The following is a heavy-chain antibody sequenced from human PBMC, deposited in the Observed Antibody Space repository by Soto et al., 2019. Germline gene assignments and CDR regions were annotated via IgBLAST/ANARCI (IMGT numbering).Heavy chain of an antibody. CDR3: ARDYFDSSDYTTNWFEP. V-gene: IGHV4-39*01. CDR1: GDSISNSRFY. J-gene: IGHJ5*02. D-gene: IGHD3-22*01. Sequence: SETLSLTCGVSGDSISNSRFYWAWIRQPPGEGLEWIGSIYHTGNAYYNPSLKSRVTISVDTSKNQFSLKVTSVTAADTALYYCARDYFDSSDYTTNWFEPWGQGTLVTVS. CDR2: IYHTGNA.